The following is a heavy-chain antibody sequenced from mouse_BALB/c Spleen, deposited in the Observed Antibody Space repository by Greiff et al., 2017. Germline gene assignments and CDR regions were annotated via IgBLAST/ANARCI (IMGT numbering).Heavy chain of an antibody. J-gene: IGHJ4*01. CDR3: ARSRVYDYCAMDY. CDR2: INPSNGRT. CDR1: GYTFTSYW. D-gene: IGHD1-3*01. Sequence: QVQLQQPGAELVKPGASVKMSCKASGYTFTSYWMHWVKQRPGQGLEWIGEINPSNGRTNYNQKFKSKATLTVDKSSSTAYMQLSSLTSEDSAVYYCARSRVYDYCAMDYWGQGTSVTVSS. V-gene: IGHV1S81*02.